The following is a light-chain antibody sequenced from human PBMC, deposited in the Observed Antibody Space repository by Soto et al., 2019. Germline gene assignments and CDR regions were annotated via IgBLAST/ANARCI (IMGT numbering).Light chain of an antibody. CDR2: DVT. Sequence: QSALTQPASVSGSPGQSITISCAGISSDVGNYKYVSWYQQHPGKAPKLLIYDVTYRPSGVSSRFSGSKSGNTASLTISGLQAEDEADYYCSSYTSSSTLNVLFGGGTKLTVL. V-gene: IGLV2-14*03. CDR1: SSDVGNYKY. CDR3: SSYTSSSTLNVL. J-gene: IGLJ2*01.